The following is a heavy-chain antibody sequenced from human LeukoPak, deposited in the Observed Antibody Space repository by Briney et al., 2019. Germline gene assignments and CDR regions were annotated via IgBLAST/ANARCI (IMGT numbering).Heavy chain of an antibody. CDR3: ARERSSVDCYYYYMDV. CDR1: GGTFSSYA. Sequence: ASVKVSCKASGGTFSSYAISWVRQAPGQGLEWMGIINPSGGSTSYAQKFQGRVTMTRDTSTSTVYMELSSLRSEDTAAYYCARERSSVDCYYYYMDVWGKGTTVTVSS. J-gene: IGHJ6*03. V-gene: IGHV1-46*01. D-gene: IGHD6-19*01. CDR2: INPSGGST.